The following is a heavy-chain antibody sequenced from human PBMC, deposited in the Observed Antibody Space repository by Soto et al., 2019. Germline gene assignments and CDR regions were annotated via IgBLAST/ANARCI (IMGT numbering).Heavy chain of an antibody. D-gene: IGHD6-19*01. CDR2: IYHSGNT. J-gene: IGHJ1*01. CDR1: GGSISSSNW. CDR3: ARAYTRGWYGAEYFQH. V-gene: IGHV4-4*02. Sequence: QVQLQESGPGLLKPSGTLSLTCAVSGGSISSSNWWSWVRQPPGKGLEWIGEIYHSGNTNYNPSLKSRVTISVDKSKNQFSLKLSSVTAADTAVYYCARAYTRGWYGAEYFQHWGQGTLVTVSS.